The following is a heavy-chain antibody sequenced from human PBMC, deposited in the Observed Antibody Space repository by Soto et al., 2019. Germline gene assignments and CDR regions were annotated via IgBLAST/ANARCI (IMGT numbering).Heavy chain of an antibody. V-gene: IGHV1-18*01. CDR1: GYTFTSSG. Sequence: GASVKVSCKASGYTFTSSGISWVRQAPGQGLEWMGWISAYNGNTNYAQKLQGRVTMTTDTSTSTAYMELRSLRSDDTAVYYCARGVIVVVVAATSYGMDVWGQGTTVTVSS. J-gene: IGHJ6*02. D-gene: IGHD2-15*01. CDR2: ISAYNGNT. CDR3: ARGVIVVVVAATSYGMDV.